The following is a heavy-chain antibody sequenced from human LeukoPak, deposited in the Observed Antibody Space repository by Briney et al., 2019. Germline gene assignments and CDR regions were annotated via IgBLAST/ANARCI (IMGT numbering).Heavy chain of an antibody. D-gene: IGHD3-3*01. Sequence: SETLSLTCAVYGGSFSGYYWSWIRQPPGKGLEWIGEINHSGSTNYNPSLKSRVTISVDTSKNQFSLKLSSVTAADTAVYYCARASYDFWSSSADYNWFDPWGQGTLVTASS. CDR3: ARASYDFWSSSADYNWFDP. V-gene: IGHV4-34*01. CDR2: INHSGST. CDR1: GGSFSGYY. J-gene: IGHJ5*02.